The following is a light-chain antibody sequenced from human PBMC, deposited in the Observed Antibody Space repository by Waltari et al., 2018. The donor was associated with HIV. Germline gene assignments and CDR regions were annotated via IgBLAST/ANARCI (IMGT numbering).Light chain of an antibody. CDR3: QQYDVSRT. CDR2: KAS. CDR1: QSISSW. Sequence: DIQMTQSPSTLSASVGDRVTITCRASQSISSWLAWYQQKPGKAPKLLIYKASSLESGVPSRFSGSGSGTDFTLTINSLEPEDFAVYFCQQYDVSRTFGQGTKVEVK. V-gene: IGKV1-5*03. J-gene: IGKJ1*01.